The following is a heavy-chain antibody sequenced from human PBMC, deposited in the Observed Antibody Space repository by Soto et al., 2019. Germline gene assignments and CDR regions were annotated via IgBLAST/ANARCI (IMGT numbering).Heavy chain of an antibody. J-gene: IGHJ4*02. V-gene: IGHV3-48*01. CDR1: GFTLSSYS. CDR2: ISSSSSTI. CDR3: AREGNLGRWLQPLDL. D-gene: IGHD5-12*01. Sequence: PGGSLRLSCAASGFTLSSYSMNWGRQAPGKGLEWVSYISSSSSTIYYADSVKGRFTISRDNAKNSLYLQMNSLRAEDTAKYFCAREGNLGRWLQPLDLWGQGTLVTVSS.